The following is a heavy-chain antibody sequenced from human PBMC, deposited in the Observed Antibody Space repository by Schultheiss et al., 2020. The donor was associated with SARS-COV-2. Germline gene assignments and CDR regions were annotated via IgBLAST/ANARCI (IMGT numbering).Heavy chain of an antibody. CDR2: ISWNSGSI. V-gene: IGHV3-48*01. CDR3: ARDSGYSYGFGYYYGMDV. CDR1: GFTVSSNY. J-gene: IGHJ6*02. D-gene: IGHD5-18*01. Sequence: GESLKISCAASGFTVSSNYMSWVRQAPGKGLEWVSGISWNSGSIGYADSVKGRFTISRENARNSLYLQMNSLRAEDTAVYYCARDSGYSYGFGYYYGMDVWGQGTTVTVSS.